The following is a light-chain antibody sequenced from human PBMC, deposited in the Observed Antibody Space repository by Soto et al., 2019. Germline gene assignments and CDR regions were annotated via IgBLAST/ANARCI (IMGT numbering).Light chain of an antibody. V-gene: IGLV1-44*01. CDR1: SSNIESNT. J-gene: IGLJ1*01. CDR2: SDN. Sequence: VLTQPPSASGTPGQRVTISCSGSSSNIESNTVNWYQHLPGTAPKLLIYSDNQRPSGVPDRFSGSNSGTSASLAISGLQSEDEADYYCAAWDDSLNGFVFGTGTKVTVL. CDR3: AAWDDSLNGFV.